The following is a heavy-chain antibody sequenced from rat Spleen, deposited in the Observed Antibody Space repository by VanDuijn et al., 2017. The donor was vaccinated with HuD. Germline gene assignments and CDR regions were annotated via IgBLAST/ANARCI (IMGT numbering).Heavy chain of an antibody. CDR2: ITNTGGST. V-gene: IGHV5-31*01. D-gene: IGHD1-9*01. CDR1: GFTFNNYW. CDR3: TRVTYYGSVFDY. J-gene: IGHJ2*01. Sequence: EVQLVASGGGLVQPGRSLKLSCVASGFTFNNYWMTWIRQAPGKGLEWVASITNTGGSTYYPDSVKGRFTISRDNAKSTLYLQMNSLRSEDTATYYCTRVTYYGSVFDYWGQGVMVTVSS.